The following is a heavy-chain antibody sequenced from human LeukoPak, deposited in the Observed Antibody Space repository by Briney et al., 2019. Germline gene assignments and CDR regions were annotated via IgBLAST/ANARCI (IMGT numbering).Heavy chain of an antibody. CDR3: AKDLNYYGSGSPWDY. J-gene: IGHJ4*02. CDR2: IWYDGSNK. D-gene: IGHD3-10*01. Sequence: PGRSLRLSCAASGFTFSSYGMPWVRQAPGKGLEWVAVIWYDGSNKYYADSVKGRFTISRDNSKNTLYLQMNSLRAEDTAVYYCAKDLNYYGSGSPWDYWGQGTLVTVSS. V-gene: IGHV3-33*06. CDR1: GFTFSSYG.